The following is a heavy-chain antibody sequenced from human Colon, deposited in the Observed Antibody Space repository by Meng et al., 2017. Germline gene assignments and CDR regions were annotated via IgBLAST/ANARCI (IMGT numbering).Heavy chain of an antibody. V-gene: IGHV4-34*01. CDR2: INHTGNT. CDR3: ARSVRLGVAGKSGAY. J-gene: IGHJ4*02. CDR1: GGSFSGYS. D-gene: IGHD6-19*01. Sequence: QRQRKQWGAGLLKPSETLSLPCAVYGGSFSGYSWSWIRQPPGKGLEWIGEINHTGNTSYNPSLKSRLTISVDTSKNQFSLNLSSVTAADTALYYCARSVRLGVAGKSGAYWGQGTLVTVSS.